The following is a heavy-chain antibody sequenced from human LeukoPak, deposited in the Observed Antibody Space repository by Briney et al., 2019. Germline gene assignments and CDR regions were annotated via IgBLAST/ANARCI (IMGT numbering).Heavy chain of an antibody. Sequence: PGRSLRLSYAASGFTFSSYAMHWVRQAPGKGLEWVAVISYDGSNKYYADSVKGRFTISRDNSKNTLYLQMNSLRAEDTAVYYCARQGTEWRRLGFDYWGQGTLVTVSS. J-gene: IGHJ4*02. CDR3: ARQGTEWRRLGFDY. D-gene: IGHD5-12*01. CDR1: GFTFSSYA. CDR2: ISYDGSNK. V-gene: IGHV3-30-3*01.